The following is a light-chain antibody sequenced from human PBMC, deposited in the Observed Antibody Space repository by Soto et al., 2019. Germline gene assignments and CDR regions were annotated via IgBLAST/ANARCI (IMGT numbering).Light chain of an antibody. V-gene: IGLV1-51*01. CDR1: SSNIGNNF. Sequence: QSVLTQPPSVSAAPGQKVTISCSGSSSNIGNNFVSWYRQLPGTAPKLLIYDNNKRPSGIPDRFSGSKSGTSATLGITGLQTGDEAAYYCAAWDSSLTVVFGGGTKLTVL. CDR3: AAWDSSLTVV. J-gene: IGLJ2*01. CDR2: DNN.